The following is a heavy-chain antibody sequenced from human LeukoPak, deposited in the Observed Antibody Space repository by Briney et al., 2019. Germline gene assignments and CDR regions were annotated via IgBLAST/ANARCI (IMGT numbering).Heavy chain of an antibody. D-gene: IGHD6-13*01. CDR1: GYTFTDHY. V-gene: IGHV1-2*02. CDR2: ITPNSGGA. CDR3: ARDRQHLTNTFDP. J-gene: IGHJ5*02. Sequence: ASVKVSCKASGYTFTDHYMHWVRQAPGQGLEWMGWITPNSGGAYYAQKFQGRVTITRDTPITTAYMELSGLRADDTAVYYCARDRQHLTNTFDPWGQGTLVIVSS.